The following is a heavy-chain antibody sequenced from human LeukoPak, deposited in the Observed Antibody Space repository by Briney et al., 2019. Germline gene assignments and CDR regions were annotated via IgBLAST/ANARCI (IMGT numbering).Heavy chain of an antibody. J-gene: IGHJ4*02. CDR3: ARSNNDGDYLGVGFDY. V-gene: IGHV7-4-1*02. CDR2: INTNTGNP. D-gene: IGHD4-17*01. CDR1: GYTFSSYA. Sequence: ASVKVSCKASGYTFSSYAMNWLRQAPGQGLEWMGWINTNTGNPTYARGFTGRFVFSLDTSVSTAYLHISSLQAEDTAVYYCARSNNDGDYLGVGFDYWGQGTLVTVSS.